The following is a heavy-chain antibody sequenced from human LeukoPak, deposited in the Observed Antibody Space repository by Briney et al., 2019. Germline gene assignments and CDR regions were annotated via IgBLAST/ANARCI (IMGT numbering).Heavy chain of an antibody. CDR2: IYYSGST. V-gene: IGHV4-59*01. Sequence: SETLSLTCTVSGGSISSYYWSWIRQPPGKGLEWIGYIYYSGSTNYNPSLKSRVTISVDTSKNQFSLKLSSVTAADTAVYYCARTSVASMVRRVAINYYYYMDVWGKGTTVTISS. CDR1: GGSISSYY. CDR3: ARTSVASMVRRVAINYYYYMDV. D-gene: IGHD3-10*01. J-gene: IGHJ6*03.